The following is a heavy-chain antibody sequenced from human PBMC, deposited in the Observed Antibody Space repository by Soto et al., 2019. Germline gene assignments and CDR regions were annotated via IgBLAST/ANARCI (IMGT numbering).Heavy chain of an antibody. V-gene: IGHV4-59*01. Sequence: SETLSLTCTVSGGSISSYYWSWIRQPPGKGLEWIAYINYSGSTNYNPSLKSRVTISVDTSKNQFSLKLSSVTAADAAVYYCAREFEGGVKFDPWGQGTLVTVSS. D-gene: IGHD3-16*01. CDR2: INYSGST. CDR3: AREFEGGVKFDP. J-gene: IGHJ5*02. CDR1: GGSISSYY.